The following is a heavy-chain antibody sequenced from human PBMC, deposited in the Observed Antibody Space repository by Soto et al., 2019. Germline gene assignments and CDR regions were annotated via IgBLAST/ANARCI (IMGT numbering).Heavy chain of an antibody. V-gene: IGHV3-74*01. J-gene: IGHJ4*02. CDR1: GFTFNTYW. CDR3: ARVGVGAYHFDY. CDR2: INTDGSTT. D-gene: IGHD1-26*01. Sequence: EVQLVESGGGLVQPGGSLRLSCAASGFTFNTYWMHWVRQAPGKGLVWVSRINTDGSTTNYADSVEGRFTISRDNAKNTLYLQMNSLRAEDTAVYYCARVGVGAYHFDYWGQGTLVTVSS.